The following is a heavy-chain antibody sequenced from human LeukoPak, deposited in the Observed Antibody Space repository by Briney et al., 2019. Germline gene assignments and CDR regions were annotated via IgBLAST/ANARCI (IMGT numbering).Heavy chain of an antibody. CDR2: IYSGGST. V-gene: IGHV3-53*01. Sequence: GGSLRLSCAASGFTVSSNYMSWVRQAPGKGLEWVSVIYSGGSTYYADSVKGRFTISRDNSKNTLYLQTNSLRAEDTAVYYCARSAGVGALDYWGQGTLVTVSS. J-gene: IGHJ4*02. CDR1: GFTVSSNY. D-gene: IGHD1-26*01. CDR3: ARSAGVGALDY.